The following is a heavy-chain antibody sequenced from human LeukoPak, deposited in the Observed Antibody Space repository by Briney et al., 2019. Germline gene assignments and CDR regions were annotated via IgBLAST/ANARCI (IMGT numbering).Heavy chain of an antibody. CDR2: ISGSGGST. CDR3: AKDLEMATMGIVTLLAY. J-gene: IGHJ4*02. Sequence: GGSLRLSCAASGFTFSSYAMSWVRQAPGKGLEWVSAISGSGGSTYYADSVKGRFTISRDNAKNTLYLQMNSLRAEDTAVYYCAKDLEMATMGIVTLLAYWGQGTLVTVSS. D-gene: IGHD5-24*01. CDR1: GFTFSSYA. V-gene: IGHV3-23*01.